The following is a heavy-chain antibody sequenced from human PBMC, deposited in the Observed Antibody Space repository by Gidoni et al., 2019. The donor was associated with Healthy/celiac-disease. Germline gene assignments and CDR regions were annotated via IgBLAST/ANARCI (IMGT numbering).Heavy chain of an antibody. Sequence: QVQLVQSGAEVKKPGASVKVSCKASGDTSTGYYMHWVRQAPGQGLEWMGWINPNSGGTNYAQKFQGRVTMTRDTSISTAYMELSRLRSDDTAVYYCASSNNDFWSGYPFDYWGQGTLVTVSS. CDR2: INPNSGGT. D-gene: IGHD3-3*01. J-gene: IGHJ4*02. CDR3: ASSNNDFWSGYPFDY. V-gene: IGHV1-2*02. CDR1: GDTSTGYY.